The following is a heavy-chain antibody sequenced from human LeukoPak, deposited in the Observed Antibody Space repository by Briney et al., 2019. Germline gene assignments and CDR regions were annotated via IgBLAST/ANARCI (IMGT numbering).Heavy chain of an antibody. Sequence: PGGSPRLSCAASGLTFRRCAMSGVRQSPGKGVEWVSSFSGRGWSTYYGDCVGRRFTISRANSKTTLYLQMTSLRAEETAVYYCTKDSVYYYDSSGFAAFDIWGQGTMVTVSS. D-gene: IGHD3-22*01. V-gene: IGHV3-23*01. J-gene: IGHJ3*02. CDR2: FSGRGWST. CDR1: GLTFRRCA. CDR3: TKDSVYYYDSSGFAAFDI.